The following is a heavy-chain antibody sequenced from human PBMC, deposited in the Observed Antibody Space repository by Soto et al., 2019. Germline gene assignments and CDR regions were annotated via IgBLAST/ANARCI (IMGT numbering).Heavy chain of an antibody. CDR2: INCNGRST. CDR3: SRGSEETPMVYNCFDY. D-gene: IGHD5-18*01. V-gene: IGHV3-74*01. Sequence: GGSLSLSCAASGYTFSDYWLHWVRQAPGKGLVWVSRINCNGRSTSYGDSVRGRFTISRDNAKNTLYLQMNSLRGDDTAVYYFSRGSEETPMVYNCFDYWGLGTLVTVSS. J-gene: IGHJ5*01. CDR1: GYTFSDYW.